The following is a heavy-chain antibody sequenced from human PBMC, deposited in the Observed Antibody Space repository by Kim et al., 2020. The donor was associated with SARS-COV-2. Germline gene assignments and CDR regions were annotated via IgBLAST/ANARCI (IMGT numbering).Heavy chain of an antibody. CDR1: GYTFTSYD. Sequence: ASVKVSCKASGYTFTSYDINWVRQATGQGLEWMGWMNPNSGNTGYAQKFQGRVTMTRNTSISTAYMELSSLRSEDTAVYYCARGNGLVGPYYYYGMDVWGQGTTVTVSS. V-gene: IGHV1-8*01. J-gene: IGHJ6*02. D-gene: IGHD1-26*01. CDR3: ARGNGLVGPYYYYGMDV. CDR2: MNPNSGNT.